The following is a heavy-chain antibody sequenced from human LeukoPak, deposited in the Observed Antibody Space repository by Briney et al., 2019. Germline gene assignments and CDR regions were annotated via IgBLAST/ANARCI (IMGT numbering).Heavy chain of an antibody. Sequence: PGGSLSLSCAVSGFSVSSNYMSWGRHPPRKGMGWVSVIYSGGSTYYADSVKGRFTSSRDNSKNTLYLQMNSLRAEDTAVYYCAREGEYSYGLYYWGQGTLVTVSS. CDR1: GFSVSSNY. D-gene: IGHD5-18*01. CDR2: IYSGGST. CDR3: AREGEYSYGLYY. V-gene: IGHV3-66*01. J-gene: IGHJ4*02.